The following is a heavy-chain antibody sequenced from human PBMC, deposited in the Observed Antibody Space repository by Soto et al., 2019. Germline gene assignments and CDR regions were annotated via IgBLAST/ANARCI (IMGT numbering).Heavy chain of an antibody. CDR3: ARGDREDIAVVIGARPGEYGVDV. D-gene: IGHD2-15*01. CDR1: GFTFRSYA. CDR2: IAYDGSNK. J-gene: IGHJ6*02. Sequence: QVQLVESGGGVVQPGRSLRLSCAASGFTFRSYAMHWVRQAPGKGLECVAVIAYDGSNKFYRDYVKGRFTISRDNSKNTLYLQINSLRYEDTAVYYCARGDREDIAVVIGARPGEYGVDVWGHGTTVTVSS. V-gene: IGHV3-30-3*01.